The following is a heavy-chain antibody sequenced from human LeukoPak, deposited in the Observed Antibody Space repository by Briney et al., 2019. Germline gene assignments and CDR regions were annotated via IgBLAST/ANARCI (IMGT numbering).Heavy chain of an antibody. J-gene: IGHJ5*02. Sequence: GRSLRLSCTASGFTFGDYAMSWVRQAPGKGLEWVGFIRSKASGGTTEYAASVKGRFTISRDDSKSIACLQMNSLKTEDTAVYYCTRGDGSGSSWGQGTLVTVSS. CDR2: IRSKASGGTT. D-gene: IGHD3-10*01. CDR1: GFTFGDYA. V-gene: IGHV3-49*04. CDR3: TRGDGSGSS.